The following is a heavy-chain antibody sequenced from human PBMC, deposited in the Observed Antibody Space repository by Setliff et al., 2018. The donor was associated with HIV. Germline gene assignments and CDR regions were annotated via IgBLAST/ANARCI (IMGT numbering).Heavy chain of an antibody. CDR2: IYTSGST. D-gene: IGHD2-2*02. J-gene: IGHJ4*02. Sequence: SETLSLTCTVSGGSISSGSYYWTWIRQPAGKGLEWIGYIYTSGSTSYNPSLKSRLTISLDTSKNQFSLQLSSVTAADTAVYYCARQERYCTSADCYRYFNYWGQGTLVTVSS. CDR1: GGSISSGSYY. V-gene: IGHV4-61*09. CDR3: ARQERYCTSADCYRYFNY.